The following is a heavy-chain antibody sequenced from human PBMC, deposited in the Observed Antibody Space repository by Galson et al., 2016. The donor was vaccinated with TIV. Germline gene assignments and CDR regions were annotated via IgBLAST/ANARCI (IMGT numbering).Heavy chain of an antibody. D-gene: IGHD3-16*01. CDR3: ARGGGYYDYGNYYYYGLDL. CDR1: GGTFTNYV. CDR2: GTPNFRTP. V-gene: IGHV1-69*13. Sequence: SVKVSCKASGGTFTNYVINWVRQAPGQGLEWMGGGTPNFRTPQYEQKFQGRVTIIADESTSTTYLEVSSLTSDDTAVYFCARGGGYYDYGNYYYYGLDLWGQGTTVTVSS. J-gene: IGHJ6*02.